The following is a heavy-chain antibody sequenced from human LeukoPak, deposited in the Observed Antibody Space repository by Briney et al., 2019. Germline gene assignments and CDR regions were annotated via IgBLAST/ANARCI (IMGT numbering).Heavy chain of an antibody. CDR1: GGSISSGSYY. D-gene: IGHD2-2*01. CDR3: ARAVCSSTSCYPPLIYYYYYYMDV. Sequence: PSETLSLTCTVSGGSISSGSYYWSWIRQPAGKGLEWIGRIYTSGSTNYNPSLKSRVTISVDTSKNQFSLKLSSVTAADTAVYYCARAVCSSTSCYPPLIYYYYYYMDVWGKGTTVTVSS. J-gene: IGHJ6*03. V-gene: IGHV4-61*02. CDR2: IYTSGST.